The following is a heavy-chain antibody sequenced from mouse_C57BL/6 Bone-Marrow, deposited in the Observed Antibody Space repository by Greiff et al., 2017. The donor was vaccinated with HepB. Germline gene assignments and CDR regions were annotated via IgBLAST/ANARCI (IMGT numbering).Heavy chain of an antibody. J-gene: IGHJ1*03. CDR3: ARHEEEGDGYYDGWYFDV. CDR2: FYPGSGSI. V-gene: IGHV1-62-2*01. Sequence: QVQLKESGAELVKPGASVKLSCKASGYTFTEYTIHWVKQRSGQGLEWIGWFYPGSGSIKYNEKFKDKATLTADKSSSTVYMELSRLTSEDSAVYFCARHEEEGDGYYDGWYFDVSGTGTTVTVSS. CDR1: GYTFTEYT. D-gene: IGHD2-3*01.